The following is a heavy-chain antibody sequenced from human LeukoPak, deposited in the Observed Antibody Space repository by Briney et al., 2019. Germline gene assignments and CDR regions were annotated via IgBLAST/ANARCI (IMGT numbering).Heavy chain of an antibody. CDR2: IKPDNGDT. J-gene: IGHJ5*02. Sequence: AASVKVSCKASGYTFSGYYIHWVRQAPGQGLEWMGVIKPDNGDTNYAQKLQGRVAMTTDTSTSTAYMELRSLRSDDTAVYYCTRDPRYNWKDGGDPWGQGTLVTVSS. CDR3: TRDPRYNWKDGGDP. CDR1: GYTFSGYY. V-gene: IGHV1-18*04. D-gene: IGHD1-1*01.